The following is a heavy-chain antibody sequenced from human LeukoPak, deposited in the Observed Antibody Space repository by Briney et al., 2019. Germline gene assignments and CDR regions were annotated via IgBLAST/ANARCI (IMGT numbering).Heavy chain of an antibody. CDR2: IYYSGST. CDR3: ARADARITIFGVVIKEINWFDP. V-gene: IGHV4-59*01. J-gene: IGHJ5*02. CDR1: GGSISSYY. Sequence: PSETLSLTCTVSGGSISSYYWSWIRQPPGKGLEWIGYIYYSGSTNYNPPLKSRVTISVDTSKNQFSLKLSSVTAADTAVYYCARADARITIFGVVIKEINWFDPWGQGTLVTVSS. D-gene: IGHD3-3*01.